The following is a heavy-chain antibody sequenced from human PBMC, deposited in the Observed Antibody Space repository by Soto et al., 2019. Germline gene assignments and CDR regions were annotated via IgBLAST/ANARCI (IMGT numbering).Heavy chain of an antibody. D-gene: IGHD4-4*01. CDR2: IYHSGRS. CDR1: GYSISSGYC. V-gene: IGHV4-38-2*01. J-gene: IGHJ4*02. CDR3: ARVSLSYSNYLDY. Sequence: RSLTCAVSGYSISSGYCWGWVRQSPGKGLEWIGSIYHSGRSYLNPSLKSRVTMSVDTSKNQFSLKLSSVTAADTALYYCARVSLSYSNYLDYWGQGTLVTVSS.